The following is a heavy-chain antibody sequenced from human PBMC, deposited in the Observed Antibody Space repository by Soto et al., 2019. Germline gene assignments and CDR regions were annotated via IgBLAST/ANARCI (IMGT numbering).Heavy chain of an antibody. D-gene: IGHD2-15*01. CDR3: ARDQGCCSGANCYSYFDY. Sequence: QVQLVESGGGVVQPGRSLRLSCAASGFTFSSYSMQWVRQAPGKGLEWVAVIWYDGSSKYYEDSVKGRFTISRDDSKDTVYLQMNSPRAEDTAVYYCARDQGCCSGANCYSYFDYWGQGTLVTVSS. V-gene: IGHV3-33*01. CDR1: GFTFSSYS. J-gene: IGHJ4*02. CDR2: IWYDGSSK.